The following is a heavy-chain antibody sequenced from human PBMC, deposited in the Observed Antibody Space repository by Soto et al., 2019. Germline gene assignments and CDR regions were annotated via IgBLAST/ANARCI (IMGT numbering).Heavy chain of an antibody. V-gene: IGHV4-61*01. CDR2: IYYSVST. CDR3: ARFDYGDYGDYYYYGMDV. Sequence: AETPSLTCTVSVCSVISVSYYWGWVRQPPWRGLDWIGYIYYSVSTNYSPSLKSRVTISVDTSKNQFSLKLSSVTAADTAVYYCARFDYGDYGDYYYYGMDVWGQGTTVTVSS. CDR1: VCSVISVSYY. J-gene: IGHJ6*02. D-gene: IGHD4-17*01.